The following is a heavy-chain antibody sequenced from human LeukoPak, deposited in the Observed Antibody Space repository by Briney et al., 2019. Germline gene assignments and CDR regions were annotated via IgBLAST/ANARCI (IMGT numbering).Heavy chain of an antibody. Sequence: SETLSLTCAVSGGSISSGDYPWSWIRQPPGKGLEWIGYIFHTGHTSYNPSLKSRVTISVDMSKNQLSLKLSSVTAADTAVYYCGRDALVGYFSYYYMDVWGKGTTVTVSS. V-gene: IGHV4-30-2*01. D-gene: IGHD2-15*01. CDR3: GRDALVGYFSYYYMDV. J-gene: IGHJ6*03. CDR2: IFHTGHT. CDR1: GGSISSGDYP.